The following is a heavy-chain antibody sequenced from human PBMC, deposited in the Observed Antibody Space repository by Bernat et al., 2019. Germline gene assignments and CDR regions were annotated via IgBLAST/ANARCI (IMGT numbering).Heavy chain of an antibody. J-gene: IGHJ4*02. CDR1: GFSFSNYR. Sequence: EVQLVESGGGLVQPGRSLTLSCAASGFSFSNYRMHWVRQAPGQGLEYVSSISGDGKFKWYANSVKGRFTISRDNSRNTLDLQMGSLRTEDLAVYYCTRGRDGGFAFDYWGQRALVTVSS. V-gene: IGHV3-64*01. D-gene: IGHD2-21*01. CDR2: ISGDGKFK. CDR3: TRGRDGGFAFDY.